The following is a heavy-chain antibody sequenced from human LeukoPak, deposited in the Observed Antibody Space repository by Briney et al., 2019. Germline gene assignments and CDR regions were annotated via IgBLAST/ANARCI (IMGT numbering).Heavy chain of an antibody. CDR1: GGSISSGSYY. Sequence: PSETLSLTCTVSGGSISSGSYYWSWIRQPAGKGLEWIGRIYTSGSTNYNPSLKSRVTISVDTSKNQFSLKLSSVTAADTAVYYCARRYSYGYDFDYWGQGTLVTVSS. CDR2: IYTSGST. J-gene: IGHJ4*02. V-gene: IGHV4-61*02. CDR3: ARRYSYGYDFDY. D-gene: IGHD5-18*01.